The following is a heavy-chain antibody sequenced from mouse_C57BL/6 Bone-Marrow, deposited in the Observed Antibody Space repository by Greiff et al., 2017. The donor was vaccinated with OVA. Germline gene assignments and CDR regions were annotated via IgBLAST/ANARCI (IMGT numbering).Heavy chain of an antibody. CDR2: ISSGGSYT. CDR1: GFTFSSYG. D-gene: IGHD1-1*01. Sequence: EVQVVESGGDLVKPGGSLKLSCAASGFTFSSYGMSWVRQTPDKRLEWVATISSGGSYTYYPDSVKGRFTISRDNAKNTLYLQMSSLKSEDTAMYYCARRGYYGSRGYYYAMDYWGQGTSVTVSS. V-gene: IGHV5-6*01. J-gene: IGHJ4*01. CDR3: ARRGYYGSRGYYYAMDY.